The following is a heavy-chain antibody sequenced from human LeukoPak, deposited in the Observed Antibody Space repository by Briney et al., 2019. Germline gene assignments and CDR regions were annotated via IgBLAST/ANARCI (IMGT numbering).Heavy chain of an antibody. CDR3: ATVTERLRDAFDI. V-gene: IGHV1-24*01. J-gene: IGHJ3*02. CDR1: GYTLTELS. CDR2: FDPEDGET. D-gene: IGHD4-17*01. Sequence: ASVKVSCKVSGYTLTELSMHWVRQAPGKGLEWMGGFDPEDGETIYAQKFQGRVTMTEDTSTDTAYMELSSLRPEDTAVYYCATVTERLRDAFDIWGQGTMVTVSS.